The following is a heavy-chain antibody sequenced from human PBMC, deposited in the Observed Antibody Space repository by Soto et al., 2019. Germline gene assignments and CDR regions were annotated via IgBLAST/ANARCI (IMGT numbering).Heavy chain of an antibody. CDR3: AREAFGAYSSWFDP. CDR2: VSASNGKT. CDR1: GYIFTTYS. D-gene: IGHD6-13*01. V-gene: IGHV1-18*04. J-gene: IGHJ5*02. Sequence: QLVQSGSEVRMPGASVKVSCKASGYIFTTYSITWVRQAPGQGLEWMGWVSASNGKTNYAQKIQDRVTMTTDTATNTAYMELRSLRSDDTAVYYCAREAFGAYSSWFDPWGQGTLVTVSS.